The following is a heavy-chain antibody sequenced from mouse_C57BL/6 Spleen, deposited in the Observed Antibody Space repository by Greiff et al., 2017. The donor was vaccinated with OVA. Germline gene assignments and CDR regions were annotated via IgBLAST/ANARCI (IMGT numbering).Heavy chain of an antibody. CDR1: GYTFTDYN. D-gene: IGHD2-3*01. Sequence: EVKLQESGPELVKPGASVKIPCKASGYTFTDYNMDWVKQSHGKSLEWIGDINPNNGGTIYNQKFKGKATLTVDKSSSTAYMELRSLTSEDTAVYYCARSPLIYDGSSWFAYWGQGTLVTVSA. V-gene: IGHV1-18*01. CDR2: INPNNGGT. J-gene: IGHJ3*01. CDR3: ARSPLIYDGSSWFAY.